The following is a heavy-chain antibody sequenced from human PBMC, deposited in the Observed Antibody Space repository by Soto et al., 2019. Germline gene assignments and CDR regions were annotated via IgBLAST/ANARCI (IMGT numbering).Heavy chain of an antibody. CDR3: AKDHVGYSSVVGMDV. V-gene: IGHV3-30*18. D-gene: IGHD6-19*01. CDR1: GFTFSSYG. Sequence: GGSLRLSCAASGFTFSSYGMHWVRQAPGKGLEWVAVISYDGSNKYYADSVKGRFTISRDNSKNTLYLQMNSLRAEDTAVYYCAKDHVGYSSVVGMDVWGQGTTVTVSS. CDR2: ISYDGSNK. J-gene: IGHJ6*02.